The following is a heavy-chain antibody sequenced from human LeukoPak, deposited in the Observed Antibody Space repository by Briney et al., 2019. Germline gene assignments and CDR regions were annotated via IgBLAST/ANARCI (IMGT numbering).Heavy chain of an antibody. Sequence: SGPALVTPTQTLTLTCTFSGFSLSTSGLCVSWIRQPPGKALEWLARIDWDDEELYSTSLKTRLSISKDTSKNQVVLTMTNMDPVDTATYFCARANRKIDSGSGRNYYYMDVWGKGTTVTVSS. J-gene: IGHJ6*03. CDR1: GFSLSTSGLC. CDR2: IDWDDEE. D-gene: IGHD3-10*01. V-gene: IGHV2-70*17. CDR3: ARANRKIDSGSGRNYYYMDV.